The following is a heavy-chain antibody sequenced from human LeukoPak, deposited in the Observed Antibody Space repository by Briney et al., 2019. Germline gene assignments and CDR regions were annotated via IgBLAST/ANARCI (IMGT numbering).Heavy chain of an antibody. V-gene: IGHV1-69*13. Sequence: SVKVSCKASGGTFSSYTITWVRQAPGQGLEWMGGIIPIFGTANYAQKFQGRVTITADESTSTAYMELSSLRSEDTAVYYCARYSNSRYGARGYYYGMDVWGQGTMVTVSS. J-gene: IGHJ6*02. CDR2: IIPIFGTA. CDR1: GGTFSSYT. D-gene: IGHD6-13*01. CDR3: ARYSNSRYGARGYYYGMDV.